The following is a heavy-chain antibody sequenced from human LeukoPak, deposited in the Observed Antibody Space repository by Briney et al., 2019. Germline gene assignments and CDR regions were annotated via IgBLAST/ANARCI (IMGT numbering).Heavy chain of an antibody. V-gene: IGHV3-64*01. J-gene: IGHJ4*02. CDR2: ISSNGGST. Sequence: GGSLRLSCAASGFTFSSYAMHWVRQAPGKGLEYVSAISSNGGSTYYANSVKGRFTISRDNSKNTLYLQMGSLRAEDMAVYYCARVTNKREGFDYWGQGTLVTVSS. CDR3: ARVTNKREGFDY. CDR1: GFTFSSYA.